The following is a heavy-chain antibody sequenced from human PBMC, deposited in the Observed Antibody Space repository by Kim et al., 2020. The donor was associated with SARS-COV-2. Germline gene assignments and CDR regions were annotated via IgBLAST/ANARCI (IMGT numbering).Heavy chain of an antibody. Sequence: LYAQKFQGRLTMSEDTTAATAYMDLSSLRSEDTAVYYCAALAVAGGGAFDYWGQGTLVTVSS. CDR3: AALAVAGGGAFDY. V-gene: IGHV1-24*01. D-gene: IGHD6-19*01. J-gene: IGHJ4*02.